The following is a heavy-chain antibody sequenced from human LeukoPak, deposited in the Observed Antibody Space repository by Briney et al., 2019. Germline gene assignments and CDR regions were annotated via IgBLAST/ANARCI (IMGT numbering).Heavy chain of an antibody. CDR3: ANSVGYCSGGSCYKPEIDY. CDR1: GFTFSNYA. V-gene: IGHV3-23*01. D-gene: IGHD2-15*01. CDR2: VSGSGRNT. Sequence: GGSLRLSCAGSGFTFSNYAMTWVRQAPGKGLEWVSSVSGSGRNTFYPDSVEGRFTISRDNSKNTVYLQMNSLRAEDTAVYYCANSVGYCSGGSCYKPEIDYWGQGTLVTVSS. J-gene: IGHJ4*02.